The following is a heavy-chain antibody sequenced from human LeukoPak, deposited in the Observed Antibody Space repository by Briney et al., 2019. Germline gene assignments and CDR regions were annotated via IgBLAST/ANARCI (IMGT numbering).Heavy chain of an antibody. CDR2: INHSGSA. CDR3: VRGGVWLPAV. D-gene: IGHD3-9*01. V-gene: IGHV4-4*02. J-gene: IGHJ4*02. CDR1: GGSLSNDQW. Sequence: SGTLSLTCAVSGGSLSNDQWWSWVRQAPGKGLEWIGEINHSGSANYNPSLGSRVAMSIEKSKDQFSLNLSSVTAADTAIYYCVRGGVWLPAVWGQGALVTVSS.